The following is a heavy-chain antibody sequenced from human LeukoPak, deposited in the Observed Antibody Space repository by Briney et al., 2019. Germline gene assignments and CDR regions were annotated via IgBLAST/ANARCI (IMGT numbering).Heavy chain of an antibody. Sequence: SETLSLTCAVYGGSFSGYYWSWIRQPPGKGLEWIGEINHSGSTKYNPSLKSRVTISVDTSKNQFSLKLSSVTAADTAVYYCARDRRHYDSSGTFDYWGQGTLVTVSS. CDR3: ARDRRHYDSSGTFDY. D-gene: IGHD3-22*01. CDR1: GGSFSGYY. V-gene: IGHV4-34*01. J-gene: IGHJ4*02. CDR2: INHSGST.